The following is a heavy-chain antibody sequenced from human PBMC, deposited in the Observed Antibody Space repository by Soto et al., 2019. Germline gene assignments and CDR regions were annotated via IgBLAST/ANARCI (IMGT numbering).Heavy chain of an antibody. CDR3: ARDAISPYDSSGYYSGFDY. Sequence: GGSLRLSCAASGFTFSSYAMHWVRQAPGKGLEWVAVISYDGSNKYYADSVKGRFTISRDNSKNTLYLQMNSLRAEDTAVYYCARDAISPYDSSGYYSGFDYWGQGTLVTVSS. CDR2: ISYDGSNK. CDR1: GFTFSSYA. J-gene: IGHJ4*02. V-gene: IGHV3-30-3*01. D-gene: IGHD3-22*01.